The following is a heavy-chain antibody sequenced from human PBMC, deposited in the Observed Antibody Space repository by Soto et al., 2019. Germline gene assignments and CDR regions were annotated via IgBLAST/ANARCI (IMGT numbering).Heavy chain of an antibody. D-gene: IGHD3-22*01. CDR1: GGSFSGYY. CDR3: ARALSGEASGYYYWPNLGWFDP. Sequence: SETLSLTCAVYGGSFSGYYWSWIRQPPGKGLEWIGEINHSGSTNYNPSLKSRVTISVDTSKNQFSLKLSSVTAADTAVYYCARALSGEASGYYYWPNLGWFDPWGQGTLVTVSS. CDR2: INHSGST. J-gene: IGHJ5*02. V-gene: IGHV4-34*01.